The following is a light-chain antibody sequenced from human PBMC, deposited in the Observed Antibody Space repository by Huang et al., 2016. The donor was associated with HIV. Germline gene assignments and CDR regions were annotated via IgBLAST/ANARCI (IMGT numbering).Light chain of an antibody. CDR2: AAS. Sequence: DIQMTQYPSAVFAAVGDTGNITCRARQGINNYLVWFKQKPGKGPKRLIYAASNLQSGVPLRFSGSGSGKEFTLTISSLQPEDFATYYCLQHNTYPWTFGQGTKVEIK. CDR3: LQHNTYPWT. V-gene: IGKV1-17*03. CDR1: QGINNY. J-gene: IGKJ1*01.